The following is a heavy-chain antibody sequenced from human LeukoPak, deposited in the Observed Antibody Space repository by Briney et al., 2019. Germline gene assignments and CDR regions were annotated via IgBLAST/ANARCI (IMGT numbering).Heavy chain of an antibody. J-gene: IGHJ4*02. CDR1: GYTLTELS. CDR2: FDPEDGET. D-gene: IGHD1-26*01. CDR3: ATDRGLNSGIDY. V-gene: IGHV1-24*01. Sequence: ASVKVSCKVSGYTLTELSMHWVRQAPGKGLEWMGGFDPEDGETIYAQKFQGRVTMTEDTSTDTAHMELSSLRSEDTAVYYCATDRGLNSGIDYWGQGTLVTVSS.